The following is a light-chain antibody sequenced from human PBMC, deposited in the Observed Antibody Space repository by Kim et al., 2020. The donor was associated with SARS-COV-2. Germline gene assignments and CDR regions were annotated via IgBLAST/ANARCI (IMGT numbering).Light chain of an antibody. J-gene: IGKJ2*01. CDR3: QQNYYCPYN. CDR1: QSIRRY. CDR2: DAS. V-gene: IGKV1-39*01. Sequence: DIQMTQSPSSLSASVGDRVTITCRASQSIRRYLNWYQQQPGKAPKLLIYDASTLQGGISSRFSGSASGPDFILTISSLQPEDFATYYCQQNYYCPYNFGQGTKLEI.